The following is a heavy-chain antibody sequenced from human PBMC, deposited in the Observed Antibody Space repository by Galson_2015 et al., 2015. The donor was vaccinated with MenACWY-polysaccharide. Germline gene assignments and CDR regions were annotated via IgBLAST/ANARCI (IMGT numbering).Heavy chain of an antibody. D-gene: IGHD6-19*01. V-gene: IGHV3-23*01. CDR2: ISIDGRNT. Sequence: SLRLSCAASGFTFSAYTMSWIRQAPGKGLEWVTVISIDGRNTYYADPVKGRFTISRDNSKNTQFLQMNGLTAEDTAVYYCVKAHETSGWNRGPGYWGQGTLVTVSS. J-gene: IGHJ4*02. CDR3: VKAHETSGWNRGPGY. CDR1: GFTFSAYT.